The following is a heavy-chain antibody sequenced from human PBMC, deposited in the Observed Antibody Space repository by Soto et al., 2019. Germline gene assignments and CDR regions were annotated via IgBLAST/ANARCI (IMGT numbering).Heavy chain of an antibody. V-gene: IGHV3-23*01. CDR2: VSSSADAT. J-gene: IGHJ5*01. CDR3: AKSYFFSWYDS. Sequence: EVQLLESGGGLVQPGGSLRLSCAASGFIFSSYDMAWVRQAPGKGLEWVSTVSSSADATQYADSVKGRFTISRDNSKITLYLEMNNLGDEDTATYYGAKSYFFSWYDSWGQGTLVTVSS. D-gene: IGHD3-10*01. CDR1: GFIFSSYD.